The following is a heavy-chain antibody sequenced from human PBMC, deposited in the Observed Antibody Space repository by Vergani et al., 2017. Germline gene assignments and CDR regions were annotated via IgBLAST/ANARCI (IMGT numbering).Heavy chain of an antibody. CDR2: IYYRGST. Sequence: QVQLQESGPGLVKPSQTLSLTCTVSGGSISSGGYYLSWIRQHPGKGLEWIGYIYYRGSTYYNPSLKSRVTISVDTSKNQFSLKLSFVTAADTAVYYCARGSFREYYFDYWGQGTLVTVSS. CDR1: GGSISSGGYY. V-gene: IGHV4-31*03. CDR3: ARGSFREYYFDY. J-gene: IGHJ4*02. D-gene: IGHD1-26*01.